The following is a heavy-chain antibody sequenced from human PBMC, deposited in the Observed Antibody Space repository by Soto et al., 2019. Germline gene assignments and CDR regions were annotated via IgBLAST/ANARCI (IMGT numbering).Heavy chain of an antibody. V-gene: IGHV3-23*04. D-gene: IGHD6-13*01. Sequence: EVQMVESGGGLVQPGGSLRLSCEASGFSLRSFAMSWVRQARGKGLEWISGISGSGVGSYYADSVKGRFTISRDNAKNMRYLQMKSLRVEDTALYYCAKDQLTAGGDYYYYYGMDVWGRGTTVTVSS. CDR3: AKDQLTAGGDYYYYYGMDV. CDR2: ISGSGVGS. J-gene: IGHJ6*02. CDR1: GFSLRSFA.